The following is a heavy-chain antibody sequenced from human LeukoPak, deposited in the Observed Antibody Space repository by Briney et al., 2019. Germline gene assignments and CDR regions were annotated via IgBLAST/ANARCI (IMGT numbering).Heavy chain of an antibody. Sequence: GGVLKISCKGAGYSFTSYWIGWGRRMAGKGVEWMGIIYPGDSDTRYSPSFQGQVTISADKSISTAYLQWSSLKASDTAKYYCARSPMGWGYGMDVWGQGTTVTVSS. V-gene: IGHV5-51*01. D-gene: IGHD3-10*01. CDR2: IYPGDSDT. CDR1: GYSFTSYW. CDR3: ARSPMGWGYGMDV. J-gene: IGHJ6*02.